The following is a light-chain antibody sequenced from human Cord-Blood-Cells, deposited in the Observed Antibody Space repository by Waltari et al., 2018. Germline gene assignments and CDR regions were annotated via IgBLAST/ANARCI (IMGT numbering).Light chain of an antibody. CDR2: WAS. J-gene: IGKJ5*01. CDR1: QSVLYSSNNKNY. CDR3: QQYYSTPPIT. V-gene: IGKV4-1*01. Sequence: DIVMTHSPDSLAVSLGERATINCKSSQSVLYSSNNKNYLAWYQQKPGQPPKLLIYWASTRESGVPDRFSGSGSGTDFTLTISSLQAEDVAVYYCQQYYSTPPITFGQGTRLEIK.